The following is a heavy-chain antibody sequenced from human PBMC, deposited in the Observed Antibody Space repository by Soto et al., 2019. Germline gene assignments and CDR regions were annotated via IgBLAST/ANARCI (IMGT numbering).Heavy chain of an antibody. V-gene: IGHV3-23*01. Sequence: PGGSLRLSCAASGFSFSSFAMSWVRQAPGKGLEWVSGISGSGGATYYADYVKGRFTFSRDNSKNTMYLQMNSLRAEDTAVYYCARRRGTGISGGTYYGLDVWGQGTTVTVSS. CDR1: GFSFSSFA. D-gene: IGHD1-20*01. J-gene: IGHJ6*02. CDR3: ARRRGTGISGGTYYGLDV. CDR2: ISGSGGAT.